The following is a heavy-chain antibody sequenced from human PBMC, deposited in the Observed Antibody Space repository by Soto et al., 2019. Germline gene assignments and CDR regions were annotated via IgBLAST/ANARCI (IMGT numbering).Heavy chain of an antibody. CDR1: GFTFSSYG. V-gene: IGHV3-30*18. D-gene: IGHD6-13*01. J-gene: IGHJ4*01. CDR2: ISYHGSNK. CDR3: AKSGSSSWTTSDY. Sequence: PGGSLRLSCAASGFTFSSYGMHWVRQAPGKGLEWVAVISYHGSNKYYADYVKGRFTISRDNSKNTLYLQMNSLRSEDTAVYYCAKSGSSSWTTSDYWGHGTLVTVSS.